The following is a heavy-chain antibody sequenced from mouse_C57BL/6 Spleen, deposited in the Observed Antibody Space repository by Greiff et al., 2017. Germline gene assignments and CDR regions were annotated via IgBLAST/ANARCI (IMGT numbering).Heavy chain of an antibody. CDR2: ISYDGSN. J-gene: IGHJ1*03. Sequence: VQLKESGPGLVKPSQSLSLTCSVTGYSITSGYYWNWIRQFPGNKLEWMGYISYDGSNNYNPSLKNRISITRDTSKNQFFLTLNSVTTEDTATYYCARDRNGSGYFDVWGTGTTVTVSS. D-gene: IGHD1-1*01. CDR3: ARDRNGSGYFDV. CDR1: GYSITSGYY. V-gene: IGHV3-6*01.